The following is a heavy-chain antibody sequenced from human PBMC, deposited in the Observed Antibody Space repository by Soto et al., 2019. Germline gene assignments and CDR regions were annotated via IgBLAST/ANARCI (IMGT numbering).Heavy chain of an antibody. CDR1: GFTFSSYG. CDR3: AKDRSPYYYDSSGYTDY. Sequence: GGSLRLSCAASGFTFSSYGMHWVRQAPGKGLEWVAVISYDGSNKYYADSVKGRFTISRDNSKNTLYLQMNSLRAEDTAVYYCAKDRSPYYYDSSGYTDYWGQGTLVTVSS. D-gene: IGHD3-22*01. V-gene: IGHV3-30*18. CDR2: ISYDGSNK. J-gene: IGHJ4*02.